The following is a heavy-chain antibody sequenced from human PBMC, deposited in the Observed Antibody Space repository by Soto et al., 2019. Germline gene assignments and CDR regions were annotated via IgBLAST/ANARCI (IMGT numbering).Heavy chain of an antibody. D-gene: IGHD2-15*01. V-gene: IGHV3-23*01. CDR2: IGGSGGNR. CDR3: ARVASDSTNAVDH. Sequence: DVQLLESGGGLVEPGGSLRLSCAASGFTFNAYAMTWVRQAPGKGLEWVSAIGGSGGNRYYAASVKGRFTISRDNSKDTVDLQMNSLRVEDTAVYYCARVASDSTNAVDHWGQGILVTVSS. J-gene: IGHJ4*02. CDR1: GFTFNAYA.